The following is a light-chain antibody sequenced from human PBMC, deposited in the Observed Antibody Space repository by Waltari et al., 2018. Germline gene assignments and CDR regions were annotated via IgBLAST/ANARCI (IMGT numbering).Light chain of an antibody. Sequence: DIQMSQSPSTLSASVGDRVTSPCRASQSISRWLDWYQHKPGKAPKLLSYAASSLQHGVPSRFSGSGSDTEFPLTISSLQPDDFATYYCQQYNGYSGTFGQGTKVEIK. CDR2: AAS. CDR1: QSISRW. V-gene: IGKV1-5*01. J-gene: IGKJ1*01. CDR3: QQYNGYSGT.